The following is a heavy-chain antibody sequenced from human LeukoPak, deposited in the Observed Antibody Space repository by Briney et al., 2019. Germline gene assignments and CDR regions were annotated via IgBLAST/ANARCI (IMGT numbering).Heavy chain of an antibody. CDR3: ARDRTGFGSSGPNP. CDR2: ISSSSSYT. D-gene: IGHD3-22*01. Sequence: GGSLRLSCAASGFTFSDYYMSWIRQAPGKGLGWVSYISSSSSYTNYADSVKGRFTISRDNAKNSLYLQMNSLRAEDTAVYYCARDRTGFGSSGPNPWGQGTLVTVSS. J-gene: IGHJ5*02. CDR1: GFTFSDYY. V-gene: IGHV3-11*05.